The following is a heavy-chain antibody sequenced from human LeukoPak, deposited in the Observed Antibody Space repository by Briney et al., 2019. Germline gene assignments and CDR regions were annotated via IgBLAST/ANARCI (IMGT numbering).Heavy chain of an antibody. J-gene: IGHJ4*02. Sequence: GGSLRLSCAASGLTFSSYATSWVRQAPGKGLEWVSAISGSGGSTYYADSVKGRFTISRDNSKNTLYLQMNSLRAEDTAVYYCAKLGTSYWHYFDYWGQGTLVTVSS. D-gene: IGHD1-26*01. CDR2: ISGSGGST. CDR3: AKLGTSYWHYFDY. V-gene: IGHV3-23*01. CDR1: GLTFSSYA.